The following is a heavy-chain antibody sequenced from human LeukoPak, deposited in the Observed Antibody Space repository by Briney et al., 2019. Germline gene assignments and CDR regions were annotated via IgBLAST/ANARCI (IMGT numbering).Heavy chain of an antibody. CDR2: IGDAGT. J-gene: IGHJ3*01. CDR1: GFTFNDFA. V-gene: IGHV3-23*01. CDR3: AKNLGPFDV. Sequence: GGSLRLSCAAFGFTFNDFAMTWVRQALGKGLEWVSSIGDAGTYYADSVKGRFTISRDNSKNMLYLQLNSLRAGDTAMYYCAKNLGPFDVRGQGTMVTVSS. D-gene: IGHD3-16*01.